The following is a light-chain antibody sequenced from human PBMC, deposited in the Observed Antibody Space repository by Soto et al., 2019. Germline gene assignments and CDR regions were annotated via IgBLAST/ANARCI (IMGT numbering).Light chain of an antibody. J-gene: IGKJ3*01. CDR2: GGS. Sequence: VLTQSQGTMSSSPGERATLSCRASPSGSCSYLAWYQQKPGRAPRLLIYGGSNRSPGIPARFSGSGSGPDFTLTISSLEPEDFAVYYCQQDDGSPLFGHGTKVDVK. V-gene: IGKV3-20*01. CDR1: PSGSCSY. CDR3: QQDDGSPL.